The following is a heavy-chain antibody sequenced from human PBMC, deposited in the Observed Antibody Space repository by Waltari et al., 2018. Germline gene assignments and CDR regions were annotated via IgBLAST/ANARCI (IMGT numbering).Heavy chain of an antibody. CDR1: GYMFTSQY. CDR3: ARRQTIIEGDDYYYYGLDV. D-gene: IGHD3-10*01. CDR2: IDPSDSFT. V-gene: IGHV5-10-1*01. Sequence: EVRLVQSGAEVKKPGESRKISCKISGYMFTSQYINWVRKTPGNGLEWVGRIDPSDSFTNYSPSFQGHVSISIARSIATVYLQWNNLEASDSAIYYCARRQTIIEGDDYYYYGLDVWGQGTTVAVS. J-gene: IGHJ6*02.